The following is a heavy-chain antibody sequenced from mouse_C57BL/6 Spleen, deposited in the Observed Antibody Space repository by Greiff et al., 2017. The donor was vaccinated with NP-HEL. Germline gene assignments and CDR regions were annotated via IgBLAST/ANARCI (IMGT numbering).Heavy chain of an antibody. CDR3: TRVTGLYYFDY. Sequence: QVHVKQSGAELVRPGASVTLSCKASGYTFTDYEMHWVKQTPVHGLEWIGAIDPETGGTAYNQKFKGKAILTADKSSSTAYLELRSLTSEDSAVYYCTRVTGLYYFDYWGQGTTLTVSS. J-gene: IGHJ2*01. CDR1: GYTFTDYE. V-gene: IGHV1-15*01. D-gene: IGHD4-1*01. CDR2: IDPETGGT.